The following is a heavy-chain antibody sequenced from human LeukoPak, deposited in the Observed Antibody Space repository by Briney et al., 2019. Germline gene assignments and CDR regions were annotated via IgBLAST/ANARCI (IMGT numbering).Heavy chain of an antibody. D-gene: IGHD5-12*01. CDR3: ARVGYSGYDSHFDY. Sequence: SGTLSLTCAVSGGSISSSNWWSWVRQPPGKGLEWIGEIYHSGSTNYNPSLKSRVTTSVDKSKNQFSLKLSSVTAADTAVYYCARVGYSGYDSHFDYWGQGTLVTVSS. V-gene: IGHV4-4*02. CDR1: GGSISSSNW. CDR2: IYHSGST. J-gene: IGHJ4*02.